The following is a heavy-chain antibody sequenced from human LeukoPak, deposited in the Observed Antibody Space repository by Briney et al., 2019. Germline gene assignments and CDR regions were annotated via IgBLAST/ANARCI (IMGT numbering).Heavy chain of an antibody. Sequence: GGSLRLSCAASGFTFSSYWMHWVRQAPGKGLEWVAVIWYDGSNKYYADSVKGRFTISRDNSKNTLYLQMNSLRAEDTAVYYCARSPPNYYDSIGSDWGQGTLVTVSS. CDR3: ARSPPNYYDSIGSD. J-gene: IGHJ4*02. CDR1: GFTFSSYW. D-gene: IGHD3-22*01. CDR2: IWYDGSNK. V-gene: IGHV3-33*08.